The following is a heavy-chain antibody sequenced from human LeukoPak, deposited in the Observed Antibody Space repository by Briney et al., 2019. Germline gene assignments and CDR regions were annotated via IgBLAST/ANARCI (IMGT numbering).Heavy chain of an antibody. J-gene: IGHJ5*02. CDR3: ARAPNRPRGWSSVNWFDP. D-gene: IGHD6-19*01. Sequence: ASVKVSCKASGYTFTSYGISWVRQAPGQGLEWMGWISAYNGNTNHAQKLQGRVTMTTDTSTSTAYMELRSLRSDDTAVYYCARAPNRPRGWSSVNWFDPWGQGTLVTVSS. V-gene: IGHV1-18*01. CDR2: ISAYNGNT. CDR1: GYTFTSYG.